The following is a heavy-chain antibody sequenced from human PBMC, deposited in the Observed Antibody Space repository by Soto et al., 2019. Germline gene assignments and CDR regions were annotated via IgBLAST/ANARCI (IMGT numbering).Heavy chain of an antibody. J-gene: IGHJ6*02. CDR3: AKGSVDTAMADYGMDV. V-gene: IGHV3-23*01. CDR2: ISGSGGST. D-gene: IGHD5-18*01. CDR1: GFTFSSYA. Sequence: EVQLLESGGGLVQPGGSLRLSCAASGFTFSSYAMSWVRQAPGKGLEWVSAISGSGGSTYYADSVKGRFTISRDNSKNTLYLQMNRLRAEDTAVYYCAKGSVDTAMADYGMDVWGQGTTVTVSS.